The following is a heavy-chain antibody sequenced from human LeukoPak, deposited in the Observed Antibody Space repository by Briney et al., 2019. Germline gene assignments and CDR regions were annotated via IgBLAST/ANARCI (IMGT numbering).Heavy chain of an antibody. V-gene: IGHV4-30-4*08. CDR1: GGSISSGDYY. CDR3: ARDSPRLLVFDY. Sequence: PSETLSLTCTVSGGSISSGDYYWSWIRQPPGKGLEWIGYIYYSGSTYYNPSLKSRVTISVDTSKNQFSLKLSSVTAPDTAVYYCARDSPRLLVFDYWGQGTLVTVSS. CDR2: IYYSGST. D-gene: IGHD2-15*01. J-gene: IGHJ4*02.